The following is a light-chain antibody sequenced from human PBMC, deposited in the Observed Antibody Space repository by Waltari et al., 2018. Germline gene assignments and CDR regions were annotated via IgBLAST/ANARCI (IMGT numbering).Light chain of an antibody. J-gene: IGLJ2*01. CDR2: AVS. V-gene: IGLV2-14*03. CDR3: SSYTSNSALVL. CDR1: VSDIGGYDY. Sequence: QSALTQPGSVSGSPGQSITISCTGTVSDIGGYDYVSWYQQHPGKAPQLMIFAVSNRPSGVSDRFSGSKSGNTASLTISGLQAEDEADYYCSSYTSNSALVLFGGGTKLTVL.